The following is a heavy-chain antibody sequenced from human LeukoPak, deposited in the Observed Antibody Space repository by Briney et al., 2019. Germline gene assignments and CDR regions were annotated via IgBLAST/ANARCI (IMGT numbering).Heavy chain of an antibody. CDR1: GFTISSYG. CDR3: AKNHERGRYDSFDV. J-gene: IGHJ3*01. Sequence: GGSLRLSCAASGFTISSYGVHWVRQAPGKGLAWVAVISYDGSNKYYADSVKGRFTISRDNSKNTLYLQLDSLRAEDTAVYYCAKNHERGRYDSFDVWAQGSWVTVSS. CDR2: ISYDGSNK. V-gene: IGHV3-30*18. D-gene: IGHD3-16*02.